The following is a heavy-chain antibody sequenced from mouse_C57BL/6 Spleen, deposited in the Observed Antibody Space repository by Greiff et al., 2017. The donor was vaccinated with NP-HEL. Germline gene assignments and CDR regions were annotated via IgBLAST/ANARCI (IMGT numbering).Heavy chain of an antibody. J-gene: IGHJ4*01. D-gene: IGHD4-1*01. V-gene: IGHV14-4*01. Sequence: EVQLVESGAELVRPGASVKLSCTASGFNIKDDYMHWVKQRPEQGLEWIGWIDPENGDTEYASKFQGKATITADTSSNTAYLQLSSLTSEDTAVYYCTLTGRGAMDYWGQGTSVTVSS. CDR3: TLTGRGAMDY. CDR2: IDPENGDT. CDR1: GFNIKDDY.